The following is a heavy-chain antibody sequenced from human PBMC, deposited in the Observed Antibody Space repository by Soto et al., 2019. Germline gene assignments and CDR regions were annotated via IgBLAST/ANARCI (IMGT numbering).Heavy chain of an antibody. D-gene: IGHD6-19*01. J-gene: IGHJ5*02. CDR2: IYWDDDK. V-gene: IGHV2-5*02. Sequence: QITLKESGPTLVKPTQTLTLTCTFSGFSLSTTGVGVGWIRQPPGKALEWLALIYWDDDKGYSPSLKSRLTNTKDTSKNQVALTTNNMDPVDTATYYCVHRRPLYSSVWYGLDPWGQGTLVTAAS. CDR1: GFSLSTTGVG. CDR3: VHRRPLYSSVWYGLDP.